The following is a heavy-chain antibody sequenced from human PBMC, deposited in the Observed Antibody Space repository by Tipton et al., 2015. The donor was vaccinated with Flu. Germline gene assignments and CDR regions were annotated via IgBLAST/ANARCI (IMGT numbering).Heavy chain of an antibody. CDR1: GFTVSSNY. V-gene: IGHV3-53*01. CDR3: ASGTRRISMSDY. D-gene: IGHD3-10*02. Sequence: SLRLSCAASGFTVSSNYMSWVRQAPGKGLEWVSVIYSGGSTYYADSVKGRSTISRDNSKNTLYLQMNSLRAEDTAVYYCASGTRRISMSDYWGQGTLVTVSS. CDR2: IYSGGST. J-gene: IGHJ4*02.